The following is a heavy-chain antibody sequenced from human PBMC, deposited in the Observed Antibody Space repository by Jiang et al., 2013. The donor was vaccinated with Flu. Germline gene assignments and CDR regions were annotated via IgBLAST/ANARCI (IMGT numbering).Heavy chain of an antibody. CDR1: GESFSGYY. Sequence: LLKPSETLSLTCAVYGESFSGYYWSWLRQPPGKGLEWIGEINHSGTANYNPSLKSRVTISVDTSKNQFSLRLSSVTAADTAVYYCARGDIAAANVPFDYWGQGTLVTVSS. CDR2: INHSGTA. CDR3: ARGDIAAANVPFDY. D-gene: IGHD6-13*01. J-gene: IGHJ4*02. V-gene: IGHV4-34*01.